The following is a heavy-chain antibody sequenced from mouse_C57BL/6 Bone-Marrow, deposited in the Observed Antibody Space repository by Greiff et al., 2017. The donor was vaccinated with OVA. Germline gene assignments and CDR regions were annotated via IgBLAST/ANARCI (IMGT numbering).Heavy chain of an antibody. D-gene: IGHD1-1*01. CDR3: ARCYGSSPAWFAY. CDR2: ISSGSSTI. V-gene: IGHV5-17*01. J-gene: IGHJ3*01. CDR1: GFTFSDYG. Sequence: EVHLVESGGGLVKPGGSLKLSCAASGFTFSDYGMHWVRQAPEKGLEWVAYISSGSSTIYYADTVKGGFTISRDNAKNTLFLQMTSLGSEDTAMYYCARCYGSSPAWFAYWGQGTLVTVSA.